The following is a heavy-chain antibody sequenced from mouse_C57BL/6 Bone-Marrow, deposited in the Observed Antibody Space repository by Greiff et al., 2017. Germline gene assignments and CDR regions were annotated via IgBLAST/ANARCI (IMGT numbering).Heavy chain of an antibody. CDR3: TRGYSNYVDWFGY. J-gene: IGHJ3*01. CDR2: IYPGNSDT. CDR1: GYTFTSYW. V-gene: IGHV1-5*01. Sequence: VQLQQSGTVLARPGASVKMSCKTSGYTFTSYWMHWVKQRTGQGLEWIGAIYPGNSDTSYNQKFKGKAKLTAVTSASTAYMELSSLTNEDSAVYYCTRGYSNYVDWFGYWGQGTLVTVSA. D-gene: IGHD2-5*01.